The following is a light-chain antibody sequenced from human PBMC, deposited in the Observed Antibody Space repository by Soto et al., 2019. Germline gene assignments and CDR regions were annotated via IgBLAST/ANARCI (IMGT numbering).Light chain of an antibody. CDR1: QSVSSSY. CDR3: QQFSSYPLT. J-gene: IGKJ4*01. CDR2: SAS. Sequence: EIVLTQSPGTLSLSPVERATLSCRSSQSVSSSYLAWYQQKPGQAPRFLIYSASSRATGIPDRFSGSGSGTDFTLTISRLEPEDFVVYYCQQFSSYPLTFGGGTKVDNK. V-gene: IGKV3-20*01.